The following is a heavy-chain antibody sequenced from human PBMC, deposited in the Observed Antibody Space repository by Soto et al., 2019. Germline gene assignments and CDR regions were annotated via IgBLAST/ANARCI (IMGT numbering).Heavy chain of an antibody. Sequence: QVQLVQSGAEVKKPGSSVKVSCKASGGTFDNYAITWVRQAPGQGPEWMAGIIPMLDSANYAEKFQDRVTITADESTSTAYMEVSSLRSEDTAVYYCARTYHYDSGGKTDFYYGMDVWGQGTTVTVSS. CDR2: IIPMLDSA. V-gene: IGHV1-69*13. CDR1: GGTFDNYA. CDR3: ARTYHYDSGGKTDFYYGMDV. D-gene: IGHD3-22*01. J-gene: IGHJ6*02.